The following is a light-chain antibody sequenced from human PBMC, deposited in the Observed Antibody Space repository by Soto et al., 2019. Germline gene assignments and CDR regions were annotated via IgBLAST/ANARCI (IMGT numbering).Light chain of an antibody. Sequence: QAVVTQPPSASGTPGQRVTISCSGSSSNIGSNTVNWYQQLPGTAPKLLIYSNNQRPSGVPDRFSGSKSGTSASLAISGLQSEDEADYYCAAWDDSRNVHVVFGGGTKVTVL. V-gene: IGLV1-44*01. CDR2: SNN. CDR1: SSNIGSNT. J-gene: IGLJ2*01. CDR3: AAWDDSRNVHVV.